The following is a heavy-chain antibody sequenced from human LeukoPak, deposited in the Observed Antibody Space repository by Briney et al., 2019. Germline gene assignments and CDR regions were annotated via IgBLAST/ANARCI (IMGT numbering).Heavy chain of an antibody. CDR2: IIPIFGTA. CDR1: GGTFSSYA. D-gene: IGHD3-3*01. J-gene: IGHJ6*03. Sequence: SVKVSCKASGGTFSSYAISWVRQAPGQGLEWMGGIIPIFGTANYAQKFQGRVTITADESTSTAYMELSSLRSEDTAVYYCARGATIFGVVQKPHYYYYYMDVWGKGTTVTVSS. V-gene: IGHV1-69*13. CDR3: ARGATIFGVVQKPHYYYYYMDV.